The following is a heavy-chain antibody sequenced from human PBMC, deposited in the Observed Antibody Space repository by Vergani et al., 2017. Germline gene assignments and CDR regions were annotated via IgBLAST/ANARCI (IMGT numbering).Heavy chain of an antibody. CDR1: EFSFNFYD. CDR2: IGSSGPYI. V-gene: IGHV3-21*06. Sequence: VQLVESGGGVVQPGESLRLSCGASEFSFNFYDMHWVRHSPDRGLEWVAFIGSSGPYINYADSVKGRFIISRDNTNNSLFLQLRSLRAEDAAVYYCARDCTSGGCPDNYGMDVWGQGATVTVSS. D-gene: IGHD2-8*01. J-gene: IGHJ6*02. CDR3: ARDCTSGGCPDNYGMDV.